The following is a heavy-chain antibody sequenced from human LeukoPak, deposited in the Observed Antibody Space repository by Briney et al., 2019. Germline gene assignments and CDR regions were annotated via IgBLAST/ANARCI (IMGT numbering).Heavy chain of an antibody. Sequence: GGSLRLSSAASGFTFSSYAMSWVRQAPGKGLEWVSAISGSGGSTYYADSVKGRFTISRDNSKNTLYLQMNSLRAEDTAVYYCAKAFDYGDYVGGAFDIWGQGTMVTVSS. J-gene: IGHJ3*02. CDR3: AKAFDYGDYVGGAFDI. V-gene: IGHV3-23*01. CDR2: ISGSGGST. D-gene: IGHD4-17*01. CDR1: GFTFSSYA.